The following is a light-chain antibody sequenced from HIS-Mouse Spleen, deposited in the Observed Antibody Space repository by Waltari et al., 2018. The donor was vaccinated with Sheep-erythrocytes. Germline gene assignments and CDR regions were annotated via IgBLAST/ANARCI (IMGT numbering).Light chain of an antibody. CDR2: GAS. CDR1: QSVSSSY. CDR3: QQYGSSPPWT. Sequence: EIVLTQSPGTLSLSPGERATLSCKASQSVSSSYLAWYQQKLGQAPRLLIYGASSRATGIPERFSGSGSGTDFTLTISRLEPEDFAVYYCQQYGSSPPWTFGQGTKVEIK. J-gene: IGKJ1*01. V-gene: IGKV3-20*01.